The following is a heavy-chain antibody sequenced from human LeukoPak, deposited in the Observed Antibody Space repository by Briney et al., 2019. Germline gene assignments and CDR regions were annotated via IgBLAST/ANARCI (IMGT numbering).Heavy chain of an antibody. CDR2: IYSGGNT. Sequence: GGSLRLSCAASGFTVSSSYMSWVRQAPGKGLEWVSVIYSGGNTDYADSVKGRFTISRDNAKNSLYLQMNSLRAEDTAVYYCARDYDSSGYYYDYWGQGTLVTVSS. CDR1: GFTVSSSY. D-gene: IGHD3-22*01. J-gene: IGHJ4*02. CDR3: ARDYDSSGYYYDY. V-gene: IGHV3-53*01.